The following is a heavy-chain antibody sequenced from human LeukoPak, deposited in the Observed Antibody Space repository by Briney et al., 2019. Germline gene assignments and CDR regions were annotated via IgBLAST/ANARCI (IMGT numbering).Heavy chain of an antibody. J-gene: IGHJ4*02. D-gene: IGHD3-9*01. CDR3: ARARGYDILTGYYIRPYYFDY. CDR1: GGSFSGYY. V-gene: IGHV4-34*01. Sequence: PSETLSPTCAVYGGSFSGYYWSWIRQPPGKGLEWIGEINHSGSTNYNPSLKSRVTISVDTSKNQFSLKLSSVTAADTAVYYCARARGYDILTGYYIRPYYFDYWGQGTLVTVSS. CDR2: INHSGST.